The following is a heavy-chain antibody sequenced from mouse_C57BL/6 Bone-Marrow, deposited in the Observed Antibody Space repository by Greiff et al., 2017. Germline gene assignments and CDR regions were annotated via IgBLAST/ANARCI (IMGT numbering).Heavy chain of an antibody. Sequence: VQLQQPGAGLVKPGASVKMSCKASGYTFTSYWITWVRQRPGQGLEWIGDIYPGSGSTNYNEKFKSKATLTVDTSSSTAYIQLSSLTSEDSAVYYCARIQSSYYFDYWGQGTTLTVSS. CDR1: GYTFTSYW. CDR3: ARIQSSYYFDY. V-gene: IGHV1-55*01. J-gene: IGHJ2*01. CDR2: IYPGSGST.